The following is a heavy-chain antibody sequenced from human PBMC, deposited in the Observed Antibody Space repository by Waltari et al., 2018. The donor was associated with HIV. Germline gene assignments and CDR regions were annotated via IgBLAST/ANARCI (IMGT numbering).Heavy chain of an antibody. Sequence: QLQLQESGPGLVKPSETLSLTCTVSGGSISSSSYYWGWIRQPPGKGLEWIGSIYYSGSTYYNPSLKSRVTISVDTSKNQFSLKLSSVTAADTAVYYCARQGRRYCSSTSCRRESRNFDYWGQGTLVTVSS. CDR3: ARQGRRYCSSTSCRRESRNFDY. CDR1: GGSISSSSYY. J-gene: IGHJ4*02. D-gene: IGHD2-2*01. CDR2: IYYSGST. V-gene: IGHV4-39*01.